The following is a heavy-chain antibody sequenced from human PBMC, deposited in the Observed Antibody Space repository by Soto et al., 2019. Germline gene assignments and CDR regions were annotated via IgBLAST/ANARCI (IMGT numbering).Heavy chain of an antibody. J-gene: IGHJ6*02. Sequence: ASVKVSCKASGYAFTSYYMHWVRQAPGQGLEWMGIINPSGGSTGYAQKFQGRVTMTRDTSTSTVYMELSSLRSEDTAVYYCARSLYDFWSGYWGANYYYYGMDVWGQGTTVTVSS. CDR3: ARSLYDFWSGYWGANYYYYGMDV. CDR1: GYAFTSYY. CDR2: INPSGGST. V-gene: IGHV1-46*01. D-gene: IGHD3-3*01.